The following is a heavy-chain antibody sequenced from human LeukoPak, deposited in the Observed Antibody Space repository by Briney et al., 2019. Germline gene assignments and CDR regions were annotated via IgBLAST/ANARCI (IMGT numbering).Heavy chain of an antibody. V-gene: IGHV4-34*01. CDR2: INHSGST. D-gene: IGHD3-10*01. CDR3: ARGGDYYGSGRSNWFDP. CDR1: GGSFSGYY. J-gene: IGHJ5*02. Sequence: PSETLSLTCAVYGGSFSGYYWSWIRQPPGKGLEWIGEINHSGSTNYNPSLKSRVTISVDTSKNQFSLKLSSVTAADTAVYYCARGGDYYGSGRSNWFDPWGQGTLVTVSS.